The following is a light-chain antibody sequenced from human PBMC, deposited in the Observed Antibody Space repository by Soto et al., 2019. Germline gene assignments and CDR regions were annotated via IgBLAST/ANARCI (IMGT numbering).Light chain of an antibody. CDR2: EVS. V-gene: IGLV2-14*01. CDR3: SSHTSSSTRV. J-gene: IGLJ1*01. CDR1: SSDVGGYNY. Sequence: QPVLTQPASVSGSPGQSITISCTGTSSDVGGYNYVSWYQQHPGKAPKLMIYEVSNRPSRVSNRFSGSKSGNTASLTISGLQAEDEADYYCSSHTSSSTRVFGTGTKLTVL.